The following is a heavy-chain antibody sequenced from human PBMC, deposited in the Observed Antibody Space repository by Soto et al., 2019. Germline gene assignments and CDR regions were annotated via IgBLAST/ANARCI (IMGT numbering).Heavy chain of an antibody. CDR1: GFTFSSYE. D-gene: IGHD3-3*01. Sequence: HPWGSLRLSCAASGFTFSSYEMNWVRQAPGKGLEWVSTISGSDGKTYYADSVKGRLSISRDTSQSTLYLQMNSLRADDTAMYYCARWSYLDYWGQGTRVTVSS. J-gene: IGHJ4*02. V-gene: IGHV3-23*01. CDR3: ARWSYLDY. CDR2: ISGSDGKT.